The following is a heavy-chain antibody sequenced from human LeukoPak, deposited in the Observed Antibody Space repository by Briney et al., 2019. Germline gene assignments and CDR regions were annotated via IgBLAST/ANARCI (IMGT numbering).Heavy chain of an antibody. CDR2: IYPSDSDT. CDR3: ARLSDYSNYNYYMDV. V-gene: IGHV5-51*01. Sequence: GESLKISCKGSGYSFTSYWIGWVRQMPGKGLESMGVIYPSDSDTRYSPSFQGQVTISADKSVNTAYLQWSSLKASDTAMYYCARLSDYSNYNYYMDVWGKGTTVTVSS. D-gene: IGHD4-11*01. J-gene: IGHJ6*03. CDR1: GYSFTSYW.